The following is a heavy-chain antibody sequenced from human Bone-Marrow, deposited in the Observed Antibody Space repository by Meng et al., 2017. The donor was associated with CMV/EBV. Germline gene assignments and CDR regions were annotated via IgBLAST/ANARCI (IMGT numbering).Heavy chain of an antibody. V-gene: IGHV1-69*05. Sequence: SVKVSCKASGGTFSSYAISWVRQAPGQGLEWMGGIIPIFGTANYAQKFQGRVTITTDESTSTAYMELSSLRSEDTAVYYCARGHGLGRFRGNWFDPWGQGTLVTVSS. CDR3: ARGHGLGRFRGNWFDP. D-gene: IGHD3-3*01. J-gene: IGHJ5*02. CDR1: GGTFSSYA. CDR2: IIPIFGTA.